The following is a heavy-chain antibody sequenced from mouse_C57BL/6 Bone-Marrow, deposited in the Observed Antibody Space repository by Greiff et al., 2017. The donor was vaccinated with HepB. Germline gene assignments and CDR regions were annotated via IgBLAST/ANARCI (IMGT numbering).Heavy chain of an antibody. J-gene: IGHJ4*01. CDR2: IWSGGST. CDR1: GFSLTSYG. D-gene: IGHD2-14*01. V-gene: IGHV2-5*01. Sequence: QVQLQQSGPGLVQPSQSLSITCTVSGFSLTSYGVHWVRQSPGKGLEWLGVIWSGGSTDYNAAFLYRLRITNNNSKSPVFFKMSSLQADDTAIYYGAKIDDRRSYAMDYWGQGTSVTVSS. CDR3: AKIDDRRSYAMDY.